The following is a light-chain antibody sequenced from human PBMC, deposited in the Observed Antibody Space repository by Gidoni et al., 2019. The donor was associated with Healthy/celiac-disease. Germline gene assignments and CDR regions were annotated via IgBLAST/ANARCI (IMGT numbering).Light chain of an antibody. J-gene: IGLJ2*01. Sequence: QSALTQPPSASGSPRQSVTISCTGTSSDVGGYDYVSWYQQHPGKAPKLMIYEVIKRPSGVPDRFSGSKSGNTASLTVSGLQAEDEADYYCSSYAGSNNLVFGGGTKVTVL. V-gene: IGLV2-8*01. CDR3: SSYAGSNNLV. CDR2: EVI. CDR1: SSDVGGYDY.